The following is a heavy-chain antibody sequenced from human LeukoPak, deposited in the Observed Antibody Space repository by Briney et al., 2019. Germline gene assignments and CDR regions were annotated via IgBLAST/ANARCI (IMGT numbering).Heavy chain of an antibody. CDR2: IYPGDSHT. Sequence: GESLKITYKGSGYSFTSYWIAWVRQLPGKGLGWMGIIYPGDSHTTYSPSFQGHITISADKSISTAYLQWNSLKASDTAIYYCAKVEMATGWFDPWGQGTLVTVSS. CDR1: GYSFTSYW. D-gene: IGHD5-24*01. CDR3: AKVEMATGWFDP. J-gene: IGHJ5*02. V-gene: IGHV5-51*01.